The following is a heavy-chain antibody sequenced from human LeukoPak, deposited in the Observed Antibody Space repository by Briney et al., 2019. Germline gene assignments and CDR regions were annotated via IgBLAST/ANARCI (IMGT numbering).Heavy chain of an antibody. J-gene: IGHJ4*02. Sequence: GGSLRLSCAASGFTFSSYGMHWVRQAPGKGLEWVAVIWYDGSNKYYADSVKGRFTISRDNSKNTLYLQMNSLRAEDTAVYYCARTLFYCSSTSCYTDHFDYWGQGTLVTVSS. CDR3: ARTLFYCSSTSCYTDHFDY. D-gene: IGHD2-2*02. CDR2: IWYDGSNK. V-gene: IGHV3-33*01. CDR1: GFTFSSYG.